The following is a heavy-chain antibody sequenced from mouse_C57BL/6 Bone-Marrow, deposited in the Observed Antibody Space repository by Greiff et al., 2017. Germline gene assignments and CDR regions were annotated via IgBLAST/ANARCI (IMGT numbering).Heavy chain of an antibody. CDR3: ARDYYGSTFYWFDY. D-gene: IGHD1-1*01. CDR1: GFTFSSYA. J-gene: IGHJ2*01. CDR2: ISDGGSYT. Sequence: EVMLVESGGGLVKPGGSLKLSCAASGFTFSSYAMSWVRQTPEKRLEWVATISDGGSYTYYPDNVKGRFTISRDNAKNNLYLQMSHLKSEDTAMYYWARDYYGSTFYWFDYWGQGTTLTVSS. V-gene: IGHV5-4*01.